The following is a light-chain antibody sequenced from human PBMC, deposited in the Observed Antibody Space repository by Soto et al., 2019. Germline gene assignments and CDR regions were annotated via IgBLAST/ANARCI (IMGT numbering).Light chain of an antibody. V-gene: IGKV3D-20*02. CDR2: DAS. CDR1: QSVSSSH. CDR3: QQRSNPIT. Sequence: PGEIATLSCMASQSVSSSHLAWYQQKTGQAPRLLIYDASNRATGIPARFSGSGSGTDFTLTISSLEPEDFAVYYCQQRSNPITSCQGTRLEIK. J-gene: IGKJ5*01.